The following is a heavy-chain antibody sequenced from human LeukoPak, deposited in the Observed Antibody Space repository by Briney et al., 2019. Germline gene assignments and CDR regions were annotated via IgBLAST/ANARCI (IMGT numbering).Heavy chain of an antibody. CDR3: ARDWPDGGIVATPSVY. V-gene: IGHV1-18*01. J-gene: IGHJ4*02. Sequence: ASVKVSCKASGYTFTSYGISWVRQAPGQGLEWMGWISAYNGNTNYAQKLQGRVTMTTDTSTSTAYMELRSLRPGDTAVYYCARDWPDGGIVATPSVYWGQGTLVTVSS. CDR1: GYTFTSYG. D-gene: IGHD5-12*01. CDR2: ISAYNGNT.